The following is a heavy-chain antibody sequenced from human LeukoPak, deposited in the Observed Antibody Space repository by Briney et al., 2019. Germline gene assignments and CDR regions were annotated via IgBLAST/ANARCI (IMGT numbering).Heavy chain of an antibody. CDR2: IYSGGST. Sequence: GGSLRLSCAASGFTFSSNYMSWVRQAPGKGLEWVSVIYSGGSTYYADSVKGRLTISRDNSKNTLYLQMNSLRAEDTAVYYCAEDLSNWNYRGGNYWGQGTLVTVSS. D-gene: IGHD1-7*01. J-gene: IGHJ4*02. CDR1: GFTFSSNY. V-gene: IGHV3-53*01. CDR3: AEDLSNWNYRGGNY.